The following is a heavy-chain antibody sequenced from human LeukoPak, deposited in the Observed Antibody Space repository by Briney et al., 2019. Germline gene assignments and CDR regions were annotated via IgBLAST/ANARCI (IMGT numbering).Heavy chain of an antibody. V-gene: IGHV5-51*03. Sequence: KPGESLKTSCKGSGYSFTSYWIGWVRQMPGKGLEWMGIIYPGDSDTRYSPSFQGQVTISADKSISTAYLQWSSLKASDTAMYYCARGGTDDFWSGYTLPGYFDYWGQGTLVTVSS. CDR3: ARGGTDDFWSGYTLPGYFDY. J-gene: IGHJ4*02. CDR2: IYPGDSDT. D-gene: IGHD3-3*01. CDR1: GYSFTSYW.